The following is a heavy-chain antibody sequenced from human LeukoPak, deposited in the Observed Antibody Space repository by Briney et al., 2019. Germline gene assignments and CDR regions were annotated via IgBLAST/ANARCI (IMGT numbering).Heavy chain of an antibody. CDR3: ARDPHYYYDSSGYYYYYGMDV. CDR2: IYHSGST. J-gene: IGHJ6*02. V-gene: IGHV4-30-2*01. D-gene: IGHD3-22*01. Sequence: PSETLSLTCTVSGGSISSGGYYWSWIRQPPGKGLEWIGYIYHSGSTYYNPSLKSRVTISVDTSKNQFSLKLSSVTAADTAVYYCARDPHYYYDSSGYYYYYGMDVWGQGTTVTVSS. CDR1: GGSISSGGYY.